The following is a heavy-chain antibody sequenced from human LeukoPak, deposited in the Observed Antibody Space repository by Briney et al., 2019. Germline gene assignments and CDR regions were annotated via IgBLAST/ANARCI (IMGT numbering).Heavy chain of an antibody. V-gene: IGHV3-11*04. J-gene: IGHJ4*02. Sequence: GGSLRLSCAASGFTFSDYYMTWIRQAPGKGLEWISYLSNSGSAVYYADSVKGRFTISRDNAKNSLYLQMNSLRAEDTAVYYCARDKVVGATVFDYWGQGALVTVSS. CDR3: ARDKVVGATVFDY. D-gene: IGHD1-26*01. CDR2: LSNSGSAV. CDR1: GFTFSDYY.